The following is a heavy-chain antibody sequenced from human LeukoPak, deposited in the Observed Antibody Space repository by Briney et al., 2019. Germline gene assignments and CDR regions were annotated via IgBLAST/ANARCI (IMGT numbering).Heavy chain of an antibody. V-gene: IGHV3-30-3*01. CDR1: GFTFSSYA. CDR3: AYDY. J-gene: IGHJ4*02. Sequence: GGFLRLSCAASGFTFSSYAMHWVRQAPGKGLEWVAVISYDGSNKYYADSVKGRFTISRDNSKNTLYLQMNSLRAEDTAVYYCAYDYWGQGTLVTVSS. CDR2: ISYDGSNK.